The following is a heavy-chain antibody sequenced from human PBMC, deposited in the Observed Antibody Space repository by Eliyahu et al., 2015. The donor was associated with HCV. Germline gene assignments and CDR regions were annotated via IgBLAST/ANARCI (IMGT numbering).Heavy chain of an antibody. CDR1: GFKFGDHA. CDR3: AKKGVAESFDY. D-gene: IGHD2-21*01. Sequence: EVQLVESGGGLVQPGRSLXLSCAASGFKFGDHAMHXVRQAPGKGLEWVXGISWNNYSMGYADSVKXRFTISRDNAKNSLYLQMNSLRREDTALYYCAKKGVAESFDYWGQGTLVTVSS. CDR2: ISWNNYSM. V-gene: IGHV3-9*01. J-gene: IGHJ4*02.